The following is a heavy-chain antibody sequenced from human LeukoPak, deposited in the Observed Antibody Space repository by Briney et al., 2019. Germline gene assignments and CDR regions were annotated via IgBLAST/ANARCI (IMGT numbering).Heavy chain of an antibody. D-gene: IGHD5-12*01. V-gene: IGHV3-49*04. J-gene: IGHJ4*02. CDR3: TRAGGYDNYLDY. CDR1: GFTFGDYG. Sequence: GVSLRLSCTTSGFTFGDYGFNWVRQAPGKGLEWVGFIRRNDHDWTPQYAASVRGRFTISRDDSNGIAYLQMNSLKPEDTAVYYCTRAGGYDNYLDYWGQGTPVTVSS. CDR2: IRRNDHDWTP.